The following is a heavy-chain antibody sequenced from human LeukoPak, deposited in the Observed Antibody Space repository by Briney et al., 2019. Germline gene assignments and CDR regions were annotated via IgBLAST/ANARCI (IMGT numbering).Heavy chain of an antibody. CDR2: ISSSSSTI. D-gene: IGHD2-21*02. CDR1: GFTFSSYS. CDR3: AREAVVVTAIGDYYYYMDV. Sequence: PGGSLRLSCAASGFTFSSYSMNWVRQAPGKGLEWVSYISSSSSTIYYADSVKGRFTISRDNAKNSLYLQMNSLRAEDTAVYYCAREAVVVTAIGDYYYYMDVWGKGTTVTVSS. V-gene: IGHV3-48*01. J-gene: IGHJ6*03.